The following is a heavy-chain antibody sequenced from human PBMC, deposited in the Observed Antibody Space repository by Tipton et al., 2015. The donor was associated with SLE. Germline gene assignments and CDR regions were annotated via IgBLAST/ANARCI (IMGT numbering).Heavy chain of an antibody. V-gene: IGHV4-59*11. J-gene: IGHJ5*02. CDR1: GGSISSHY. CDR2: IYYSGST. Sequence: TLSLTCTVSGGSISSHYWSWIRQPPGKGLEWIGYIYYSGSTNYNPSLKSRVTISVDTSKNQFSLKLSSVTAADTAVYYCARDCCSGGSCYSWWFDPWGQGTLVTVSS. CDR3: ARDCCSGGSCYSWWFDP. D-gene: IGHD2-15*01.